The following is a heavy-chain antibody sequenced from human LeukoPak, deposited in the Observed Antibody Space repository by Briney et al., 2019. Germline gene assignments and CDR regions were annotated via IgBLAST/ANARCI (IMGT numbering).Heavy chain of an antibody. V-gene: IGHV4-34*01. CDR1: GGSFSGYY. D-gene: IGHD6-13*01. CDR3: ARDRQIAAAGTRGLIDY. CDR2: INHSGST. Sequence: PSETLSLTCAVYGGSFSGYYWSWIRQPPGKGLEWIGEINHSGSTNYNPSLKSRVTISVDTSKNQFSLKLSPVTAADTAVYYCARDRQIAAAGTRGLIDYWGQGTLVTVSS. J-gene: IGHJ4*02.